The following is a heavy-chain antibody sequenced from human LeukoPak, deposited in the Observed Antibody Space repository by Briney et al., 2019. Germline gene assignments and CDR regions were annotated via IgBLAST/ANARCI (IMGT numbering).Heavy chain of an antibody. V-gene: IGHV4-4*07. J-gene: IGHJ4*02. Sequence: PSETLSLTCTVSGGSISSYYWSWIRQPAGKGLEWIGRIYTSGSTNYNPSLKSRVTMSVDTSKNQFSLKLSSVTAADTAVYYCAVTGMATILSFFDYWGQGTLVTVSS. CDR3: AVTGMATILSFFDY. CDR2: IYTSGST. D-gene: IGHD5-12*01. CDR1: GGSISSYY.